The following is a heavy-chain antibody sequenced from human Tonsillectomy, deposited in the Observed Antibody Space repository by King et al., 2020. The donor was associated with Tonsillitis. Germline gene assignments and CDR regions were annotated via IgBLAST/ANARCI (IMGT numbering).Heavy chain of an antibody. CDR1: GFTFSGSA. D-gene: IGHD2-8*01. V-gene: IGHV3-73*02. CDR2: IRSKANNYAT. Sequence: VQLVESGGGLVQPGGSLKLSCAASGFTFSGSAMHWVRQASGKGLEWVGRIRSKANNYATAYAASVKGRFTISRDASKNMAYLQMNSLKTEDTAVYYCNRLEPYCSNGVCYNYYYYGMDVWGQGTTVTVSS. J-gene: IGHJ6*02. CDR3: NRLEPYCSNGVCYNYYYYGMDV.